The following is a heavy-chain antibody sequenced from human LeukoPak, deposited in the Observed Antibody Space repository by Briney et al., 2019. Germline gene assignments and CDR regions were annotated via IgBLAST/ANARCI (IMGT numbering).Heavy chain of an antibody. Sequence: GGSLRLSCATSGFGFSSYSMNWVRQAPGKGLEWVSSISSSSSDIYYADSLKGRFTISRDNAKDSLYLQMDSLRAEDTAVYYCARDHHRRLYDSQARDTFDIWGQGTMVTVSS. D-gene: IGHD3-22*01. J-gene: IGHJ3*02. CDR3: ARDHHRRLYDSQARDTFDI. CDR2: ISSSSSDI. CDR1: GFGFSSYS. V-gene: IGHV3-21*01.